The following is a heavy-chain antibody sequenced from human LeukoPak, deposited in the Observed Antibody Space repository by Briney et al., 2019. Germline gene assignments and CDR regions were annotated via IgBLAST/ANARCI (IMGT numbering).Heavy chain of an antibody. Sequence: SETLSLTCAVYGGSFSGYYWSWIRQPPGKGLEWIGEISHSGSTNYNPSLKSRVTISVDTSKNQFSLKLSSVTAADTAVYYCARRSPYSNYVGYWGQGTLVTVSS. J-gene: IGHJ4*02. CDR1: GGSFSGYY. CDR2: ISHSGST. CDR3: ARRSPYSNYVGY. V-gene: IGHV4-34*01. D-gene: IGHD4-11*01.